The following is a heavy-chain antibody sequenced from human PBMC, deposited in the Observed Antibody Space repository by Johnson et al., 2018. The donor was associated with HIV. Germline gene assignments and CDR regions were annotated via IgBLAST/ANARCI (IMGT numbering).Heavy chain of an antibody. V-gene: IGHV3-30*02. D-gene: IGHD1-7*01. CDR3: AKAQTGTTGAFDI. Sequence: QVQLVESGGGVVQPGGSLRLSCAASGFTFSSYGMHWVRQAPGKGLEWVAFIRYDGSNKYYADSVKGRFTISRDNSKNSLYLQMNSLRAEDTALYYCAKAQTGTTGAFDIWSQGTMVTVSS. CDR1: GFTFSSYG. J-gene: IGHJ3*02. CDR2: IRYDGSNK.